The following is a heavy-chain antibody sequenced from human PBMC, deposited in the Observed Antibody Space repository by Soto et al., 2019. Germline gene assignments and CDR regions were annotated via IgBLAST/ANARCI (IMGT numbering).Heavy chain of an antibody. V-gene: IGHV1-69*12. D-gene: IGHD2-21*02. Sequence: QVQLVQSGAEVKKPGSSVKVSCKASGGTFSSYAISWVRQAPGQGLEWMGGIIPIFGTANYAQKFQGRVIPRLGTAKNAQKFQGRVASTADESTSTAYMEVSSLSSEDTAVYYCARAYCGGDCPPCYFDYWGQGTLVTVSS. J-gene: IGHJ4*02. CDR2: IIPIFGTA. CDR3: ARAYCGGDCPPCYFDY. CDR1: GGTFSSYA.